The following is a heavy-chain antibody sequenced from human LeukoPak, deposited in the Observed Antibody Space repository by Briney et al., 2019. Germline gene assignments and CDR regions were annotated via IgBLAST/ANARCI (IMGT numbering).Heavy chain of an antibody. D-gene: IGHD6-13*01. Sequence: GGSLRLSCAASGFSFDDYCMHWVRQAPGKGLEWVSLISVDGGSTFYADSVKGRFTISRDNSKDSLYMQMNSLRSEDTALYYCAKDSSSWYVHWGQGTLVTVSS. CDR3: AKDSSSWYVH. V-gene: IGHV3-43*02. CDR2: ISVDGGST. CDR1: GFSFDDYC. J-gene: IGHJ5*02.